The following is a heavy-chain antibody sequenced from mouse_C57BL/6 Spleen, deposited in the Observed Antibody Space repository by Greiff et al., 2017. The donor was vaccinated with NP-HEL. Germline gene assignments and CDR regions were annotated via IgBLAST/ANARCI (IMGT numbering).Heavy chain of an antibody. Sequence: QVQLQQPGAELVKPGASVKLSCKASGYTFTSYWMHWVKQRPGRGLEWIGRIDPNSGGTKYNEKFKSKATLTVDKPSSTAYMQLSSLTSEDSAVYYCARGGFITTVVEGYFDYWGQGTTLTVSS. J-gene: IGHJ2*01. CDR3: ARGGFITTVVEGYFDY. CDR1: GYTFTSYW. D-gene: IGHD1-1*01. V-gene: IGHV1-72*01. CDR2: IDPNSGGT.